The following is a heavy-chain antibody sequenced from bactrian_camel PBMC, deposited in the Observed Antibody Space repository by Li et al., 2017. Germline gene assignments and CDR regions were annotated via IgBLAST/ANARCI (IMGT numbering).Heavy chain of an antibody. Sequence: HVQLVESGGGLVQPGGSLRLSCVASGNTHRRYQMGWFRQAPGKEREAVAAIENDGNARYADSVKDRFTISRDNAKNTLYLQMNNLKTEDSAMYYCAIGALDRRYGGWFPRGPGTQVTVS. V-gene: IGHV3S53*01. D-gene: IGHD3*01. CDR1: GNTHRRYQ. CDR2: IENDGNA. J-gene: IGHJ4*01. CDR3: AIGALDRRYGGWFP.